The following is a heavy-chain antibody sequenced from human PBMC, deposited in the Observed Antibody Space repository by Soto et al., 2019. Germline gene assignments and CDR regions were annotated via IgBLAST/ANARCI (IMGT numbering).Heavy chain of an antibody. CDR3: AKASSTISPDY. V-gene: IGHV3-23*01. CDR1: GFTFTDYA. CDR2: ISGSGSST. D-gene: IGHD6-6*01. J-gene: IGHJ4*02. Sequence: VQLLEYGGGLVQPGGSLRLSCAASGFTFTDYATTWVRQAPGKGLEWVSSISGSGSSTFYAGSVKGRFTISRDNSMNTVSLQMNSLRAEDTAVYYCAKASSTISPDYWGQGTLVTVSS.